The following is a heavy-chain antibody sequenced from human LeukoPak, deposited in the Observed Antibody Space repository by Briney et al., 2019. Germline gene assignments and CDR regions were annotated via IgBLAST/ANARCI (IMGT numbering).Heavy chain of an antibody. J-gene: IGHJ4*02. CDR2: ISDSGGST. CDR1: GFPFSSYA. V-gene: IGHV3-64*04. CDR3: AKESENCGAACYALNDW. D-gene: IGHD2-21*02. Sequence: PGGSLRLSCSASGFPFSSYAMHWVRQAPGKGLEYVSAISDSGGSTYYADSVKGRFTISRDNSKNTLYLQMNSLRAEDTAIYYCAKESENCGAACYALNDWWGQGTLVTVSS.